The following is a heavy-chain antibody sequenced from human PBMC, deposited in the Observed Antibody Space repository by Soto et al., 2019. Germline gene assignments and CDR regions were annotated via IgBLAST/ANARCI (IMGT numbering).Heavy chain of an antibody. V-gene: IGHV1-18*01. D-gene: IGHD5-18*01. CDR3: ARVSEVEDTAMAADWFDP. J-gene: IGHJ5*02. CDR1: GYTFTSYG. Sequence: WAAVKVSCKASGYTFTSYGISWVRQAPGQGLEWMGWISAYNGNTNYAQKLQGRVTMTTDTSTSTAYMELRSLRSDDTAVYYCARVSEVEDTAMAADWFDPWGQGTLVTVSS. CDR2: ISAYNGNT.